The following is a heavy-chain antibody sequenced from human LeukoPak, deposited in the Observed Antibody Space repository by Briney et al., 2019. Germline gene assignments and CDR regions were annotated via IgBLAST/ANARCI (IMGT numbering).Heavy chain of an antibody. CDR2: ISAYNGNT. D-gene: IGHD1-20*01. Sequence: ASVKVSCKAPGYTFTSYGISWVRQAPGQGLEWMGWISAYNGNTNYAQKLQGRVTMTTDTSTSTAYMELRSLRSDDTAVYYCASNVPGARSITGTTDAFDIWGQGTMVTVSS. CDR3: ASNVPGARSITGTTDAFDI. CDR1: GYTFTSYG. J-gene: IGHJ3*02. V-gene: IGHV1-18*01.